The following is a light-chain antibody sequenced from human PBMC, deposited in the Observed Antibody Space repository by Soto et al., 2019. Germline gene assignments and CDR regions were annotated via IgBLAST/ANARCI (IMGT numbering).Light chain of an antibody. CDR2: SAS. V-gene: IGKV3-15*01. J-gene: IGKJ1*01. Sequence: EIVLTQSPGTLSLSPGERGTLSCRASQNLGTLYLAWFQQKSGQAPRLLIYSASRRATGIPARFSGSGSGTEFTLTISGLQSEDFAVYYCQQYSIWRTFGQGTKVDIK. CDR1: QNLGTLY. CDR3: QQYSIWRT.